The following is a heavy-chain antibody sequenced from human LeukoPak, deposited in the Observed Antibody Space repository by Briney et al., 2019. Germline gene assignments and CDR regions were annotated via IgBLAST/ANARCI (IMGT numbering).Heavy chain of an antibody. Sequence: QSGGSLRLSCAASGFTFSTYARSWVRQAPGGGLQWVSTISGSGGSRHYTDSVKGRFIISRDTSKNTVFLQMNSLRAEDTAVYYCAKRALGDYVGPHDFWGQGTLVTVSS. J-gene: IGHJ4*02. V-gene: IGHV3-23*01. CDR3: AKRALGDYVGPHDF. CDR2: ISGSGGSR. D-gene: IGHD4-17*01. CDR1: GFTFSTYA.